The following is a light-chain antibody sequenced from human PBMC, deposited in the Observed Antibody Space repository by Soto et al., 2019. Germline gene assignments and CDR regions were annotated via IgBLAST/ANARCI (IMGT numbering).Light chain of an antibody. V-gene: IGKV3-20*01. CDR2: GAS. Sequence: EIVLTQSPGTLSLSPGERATLSCRASQSVSSSYLAWYQQKPGQAPRLLIYGASSRATGIPDRFSGSGSGTDVTIPISRLEPADFAVYYCQQYGSSLTWTFGQGTKVEIK. J-gene: IGKJ1*01. CDR1: QSVSSSY. CDR3: QQYGSSLTWT.